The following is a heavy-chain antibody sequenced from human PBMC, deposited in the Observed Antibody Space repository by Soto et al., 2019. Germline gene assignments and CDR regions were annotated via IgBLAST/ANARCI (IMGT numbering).Heavy chain of an antibody. Sequence: QLQLQESGPGLGQPSETLSLTCTVSGVSISSRDYYWGWIRQPPGKGLEWIGMISYSGSTYYSPSLKSRVTISADTSNNQLSLRLSSVTAADTAVFHCMNYKSGWEYWGQGTVVTVSS. D-gene: IGHD6-19*01. CDR1: GVSISSRDYY. V-gene: IGHV4-39*01. CDR3: MNYKSGWEY. J-gene: IGHJ4*02. CDR2: ISYSGST.